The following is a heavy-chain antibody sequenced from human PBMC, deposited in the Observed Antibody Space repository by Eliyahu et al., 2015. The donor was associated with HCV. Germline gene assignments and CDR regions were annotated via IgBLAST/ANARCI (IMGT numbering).Heavy chain of an antibody. CDR2: VIPIFGTA. D-gene: IGHD5-12*01. CDR1: GGTFSSYA. CDR3: ARDLGELEWLRRGWFDP. Sequence: QVQLVQSGAEVKKPGSSVKVSCKASGGTFSSYAISWVRQAPGQGLEWMGGVIPIFGTANYAQKFQGRVTITADESTSTAYMELSSLRSEDTAVYYCARDLGELEWLRRGWFDPWGQGTLVTVSS. J-gene: IGHJ5*02. V-gene: IGHV1-69*01.